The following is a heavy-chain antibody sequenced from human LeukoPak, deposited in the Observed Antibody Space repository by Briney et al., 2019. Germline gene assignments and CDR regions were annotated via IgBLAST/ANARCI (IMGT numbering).Heavy chain of an antibody. D-gene: IGHD1-1*01. J-gene: IGHJ4*02. Sequence: SETLSLTCTVSGGYIISRSHYWGWIRQPPGKGLEWIGSVYYSGNTYYNPSLKTRAPISIDTPTSKNQFSLTLSSVTAADTAVYYCARHHAEILVPNDWGQGTLVTVSS. CDR1: GGYIISRSHY. CDR2: VYYSGNT. V-gene: IGHV4-39*01. CDR3: ARHHAEILVPND.